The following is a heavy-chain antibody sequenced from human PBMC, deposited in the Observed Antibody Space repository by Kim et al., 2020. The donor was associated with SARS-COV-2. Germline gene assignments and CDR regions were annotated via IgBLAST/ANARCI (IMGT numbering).Heavy chain of an antibody. D-gene: IGHD3-3*01. CDR2: INHSGST. CDR3: ARGLGERYYDFWSGYHFD. CDR1: GGSFSGYY. Sequence: SETLSLTCAVYGGSFSGYYWSWIRQPPGKGLEWIGEINHSGSTNYNPSLKSRVTISVDTSKNQFSLKLSSVTAADTAVYYCARGLGERYYDFWSGYHFD. J-gene: IGHJ4*01. V-gene: IGHV4-34*01.